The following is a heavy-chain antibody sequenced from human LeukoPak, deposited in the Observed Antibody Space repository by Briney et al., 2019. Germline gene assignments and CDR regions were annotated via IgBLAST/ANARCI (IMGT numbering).Heavy chain of an antibody. CDR1: GYTFTSYY. Sequence: ASVKVSCKASGYTFTSYYMHWVRQAPGQGLEWMGIINPSGGSTSYAQKFQGRVTITADKSTSTAYMELSSLRSEDTAVYYCARGSEYHCTNGVCFRNYYYYYMDVWGKGTTVTVSS. V-gene: IGHV1-46*01. J-gene: IGHJ6*03. D-gene: IGHD2-8*01. CDR2: INPSGGST. CDR3: ARGSEYHCTNGVCFRNYYYYYMDV.